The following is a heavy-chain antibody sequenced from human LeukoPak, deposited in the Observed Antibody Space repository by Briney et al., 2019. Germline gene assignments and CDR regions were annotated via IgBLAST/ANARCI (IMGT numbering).Heavy chain of an antibody. D-gene: IGHD5-18*01. V-gene: IGHV4-39*07. Sequence: SETLSLTCTVSGGSISTSSYYWGWIRQPPGKGLEWIGSIYHSRSTYYNASLKSRVTISVDTSKNQFSLKLSSVTAADTAVYYCARRAPYSYEWSTLDYWGQGTLVTVSS. CDR3: ARRAPYSYEWSTLDY. J-gene: IGHJ4*02. CDR1: GGSISTSSYY. CDR2: IYHSRST.